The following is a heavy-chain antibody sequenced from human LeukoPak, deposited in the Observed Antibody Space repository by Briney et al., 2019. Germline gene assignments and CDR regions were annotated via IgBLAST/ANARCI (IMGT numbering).Heavy chain of an antibody. CDR2: ISGSGGST. Sequence: GGSLRLSCAASGFTFSSYAIHWVRQAPGKGLEWVSGISGSGGSTYYADSVKGRFTISRDNSKNTLYLQMNSLRAEDTAVYYCAKDVLTMAKLYYFDYWGQGTLVTVSS. V-gene: IGHV3-23*01. J-gene: IGHJ4*02. D-gene: IGHD3-10*01. CDR1: GFTFSSYA. CDR3: AKDVLTMAKLYYFDY.